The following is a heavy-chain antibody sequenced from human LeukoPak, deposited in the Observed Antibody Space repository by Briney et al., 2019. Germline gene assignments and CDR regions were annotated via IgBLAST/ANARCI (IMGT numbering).Heavy chain of an antibody. CDR1: GFTFSSYW. J-gene: IGHJ4*02. CDR3: ARRSYSSSSGVDY. V-gene: IGHV3-74*01. D-gene: IGHD6-6*01. CDR2: INSDGSST. Sequence: GGSLRLSCAASGFTFSSYWMHWVRQAPVKGLVWVSRINSDGSSTSYADSVKGRFTISRDNAKNTLYLQMNSLRAEDTAVYYCARRSYSSSSGVDYWGQGTLVTVSS.